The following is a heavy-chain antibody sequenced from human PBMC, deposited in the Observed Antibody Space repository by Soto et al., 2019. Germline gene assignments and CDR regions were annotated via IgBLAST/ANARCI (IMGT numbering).Heavy chain of an antibody. CDR2: INSDGSST. Sequence: EVQLVESGGGLVQPGGSPRLSCAASGFTFSSYWMHWVRQAPGKGLVWVSRINSDGSSTSYADSVKGRFTISRDNAKNTLYLQMNSLRAEDTAVYYCARGRYQSGYCGGGSCYIGAFDIWGQGTMVTVSS. V-gene: IGHV3-74*01. J-gene: IGHJ3*02. D-gene: IGHD2-15*01. CDR1: GFTFSSYW. CDR3: ARGRYQSGYCGGGSCYIGAFDI.